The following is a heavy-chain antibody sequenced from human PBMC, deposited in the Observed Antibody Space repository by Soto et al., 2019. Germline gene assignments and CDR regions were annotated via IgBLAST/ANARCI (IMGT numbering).Heavy chain of an antibody. CDR3: ARGCGGDCYSPVHNWFDP. V-gene: IGHV1-69*05. CDR2: IIPIFGTA. CDR1: GGTFSSYA. J-gene: IGHJ5*02. Sequence: SVKVSCKASGGTFSSYAISWVRQAPGQGLERMGGIIPIFGTANYAQKFQGRVTITTDESTSTAYMELSSLRSEDTAVYYCARGCGGDCYSPVHNWFDPWGQGTLVTVSS. D-gene: IGHD2-21*02.